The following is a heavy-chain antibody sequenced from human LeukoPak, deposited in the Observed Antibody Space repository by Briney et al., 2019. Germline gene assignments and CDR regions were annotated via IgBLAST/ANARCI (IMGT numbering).Heavy chain of an antibody. CDR2: INHSGST. J-gene: IGHJ4*02. CDR1: GGSFSGYY. CDR3: ARQSGSGWYPLRYFDY. Sequence: SETLSLTCAVYGGSFSGYYWSWIRQPPGKGLEWIGEINHSGSTNYNPSLKSRVTISVDTSKNQFSLKLSSVTAADTAVYYCARQSGSGWYPLRYFDYWGQGTLVTVSS. V-gene: IGHV4-34*01. D-gene: IGHD6-19*01.